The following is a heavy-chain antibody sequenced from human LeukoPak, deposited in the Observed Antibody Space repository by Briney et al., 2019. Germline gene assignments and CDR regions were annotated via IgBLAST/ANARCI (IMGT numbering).Heavy chain of an antibody. J-gene: IGHJ4*02. CDR3: AKGNVAAAGRYFDC. Sequence: GGSLRLFCAASGFTFSNYGMHWVRQAPGKGLEWVALISYDGSNKYFADSVKGRFTISRDNSKNTLYLQMHSLRAEDTAVYYCAKGNVAAAGRYFDCWGQGTLVTVSS. V-gene: IGHV3-30*18. CDR2: ISYDGSNK. D-gene: IGHD6-13*01. CDR1: GFTFSNYG.